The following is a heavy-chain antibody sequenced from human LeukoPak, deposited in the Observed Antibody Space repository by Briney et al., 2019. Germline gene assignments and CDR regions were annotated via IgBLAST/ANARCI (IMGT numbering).Heavy chain of an antibody. CDR1: GFTFSSYG. V-gene: IGHV3-30*02. Sequence: GGSLRLSCAASGFTFSSYGMHWVRQAPGKGLEWVAFIRYDGSNKYYADSVKGRFTISRDNSKNTLDLQMNSLRAEDTAVYYCAKDGEWELRDAFDIWGQGTMVTVSS. CDR2: IRYDGSNK. CDR3: AKDGEWELRDAFDI. J-gene: IGHJ3*02. D-gene: IGHD1-26*01.